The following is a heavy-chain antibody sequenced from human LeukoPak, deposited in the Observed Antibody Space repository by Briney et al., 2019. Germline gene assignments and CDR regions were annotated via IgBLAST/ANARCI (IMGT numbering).Heavy chain of an antibody. CDR1: GDSITSGIHY. D-gene: IGHD2/OR15-2a*01. J-gene: IGHJ4*02. CDR2: IYTSGST. CDR3: ARQARMNMVIASFDN. V-gene: IGHV4-61*02. Sequence: KPSETLSLTCTVSGDSITSGIHYWSWFRQPAGKGLEWIGRIYTSGSTNYNPSLTSRVTISPDTSKNQFSLNLSSVTAADTALYFCARQARMNMVIASFDNWGQGTLVTVSS.